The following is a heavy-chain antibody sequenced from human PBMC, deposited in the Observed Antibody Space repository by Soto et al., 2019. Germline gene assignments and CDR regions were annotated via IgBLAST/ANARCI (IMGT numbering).Heavy chain of an antibody. V-gene: IGHV4-39*02. CDR2: LYSGDT. D-gene: IGHD1-1*01. Sequence: QLQLQESGPGLVKLSETLSLTCAVTGASITRGGFHWGWIRQSPGQGLEWIGSLYSGDTSYNPSLTSRVTIPADTSKNAFSLRLTSVTAADTAVYYCARRGTGHTFDYWGQGTLVTVSS. J-gene: IGHJ4*02. CDR1: GASITRGGFH. CDR3: ARRGTGHTFDY.